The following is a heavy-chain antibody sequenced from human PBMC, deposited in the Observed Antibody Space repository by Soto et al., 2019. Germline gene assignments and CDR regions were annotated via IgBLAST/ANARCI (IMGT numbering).Heavy chain of an antibody. CDR2: IIPIFGTA. Sequence: SVKVSCKASGGTFSSYAISWVRQAPGQGLEWMGGIIPIFGTANYAQKFQGRVTITADESTSTAYMELSSLRSEDTAVYYCARDRNGGYAGDYWGQGXLVTVSS. D-gene: IGHD5-12*01. V-gene: IGHV1-69*13. CDR1: GGTFSSYA. J-gene: IGHJ4*02. CDR3: ARDRNGGYAGDY.